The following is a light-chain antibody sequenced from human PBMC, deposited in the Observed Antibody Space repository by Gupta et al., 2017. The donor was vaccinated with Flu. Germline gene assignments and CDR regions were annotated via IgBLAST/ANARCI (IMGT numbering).Light chain of an antibody. V-gene: IGLV2-11*01. CDR3: SSYAGSTTI. Sequence: TSSDVGEYEYVFWYQQHPGKPPKLFIYNVTKRPSGVPERFSGSKSETTASLTISGLQPEDEADYFCSSYAGSTTIFGGGTKLTVL. CDR1: SSDVGEYEY. CDR2: NVT. J-gene: IGLJ2*01.